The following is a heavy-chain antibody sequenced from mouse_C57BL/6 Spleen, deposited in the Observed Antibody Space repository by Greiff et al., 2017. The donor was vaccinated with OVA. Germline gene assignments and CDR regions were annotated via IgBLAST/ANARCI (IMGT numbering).Heavy chain of an antibody. CDR2: INPGSGGT. J-gene: IGHJ2*01. V-gene: IGHV1-54*01. Sequence: VQLQQSGAELVRPGTSVKVSCKASGYAFTNYLLEWVKQRPGQGLEWIGVINPGSGGTNYNEKFKGKATLTADKSSSTAYMQLSSLTSEDSAVYFCARSTYGSPDYWGQGTTLTVSS. CDR3: ARSTYGSPDY. D-gene: IGHD1-1*01. CDR1: GYAFTNYL.